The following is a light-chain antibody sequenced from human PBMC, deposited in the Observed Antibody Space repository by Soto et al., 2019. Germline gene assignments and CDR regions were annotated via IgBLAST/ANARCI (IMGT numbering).Light chain of an antibody. CDR2: GAS. Sequence: PGERATLSCRASQRIAGNYLAWYQQKPGQAPRLLIYGASSRATGIPDRFSGSGSGTDFTLTISRLEPEDFAVYYCQQYGSSPTWTFGQGTKVEIK. CDR3: QQYGSSPTWT. J-gene: IGKJ1*01. CDR1: QRIAGNY. V-gene: IGKV3-20*01.